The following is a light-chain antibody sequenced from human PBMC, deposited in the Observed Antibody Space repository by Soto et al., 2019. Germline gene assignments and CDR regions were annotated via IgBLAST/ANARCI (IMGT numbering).Light chain of an antibody. CDR2: LVS. CDR3: IQSVSCSPYT. CDR1: QSLQYSDGNTY. Sequence: DVVLTQSPLSLPVTLGQPASISCRSSQSLQYSDGNTYLHWFQQRPGQSPSRLIYLVSNRDSGVPDRFSGSGSGTDFTLRISRVEAEDVEVYYCIQSVSCSPYTFGQGTKLEIK. J-gene: IGKJ2*01. V-gene: IGKV2-30*01.